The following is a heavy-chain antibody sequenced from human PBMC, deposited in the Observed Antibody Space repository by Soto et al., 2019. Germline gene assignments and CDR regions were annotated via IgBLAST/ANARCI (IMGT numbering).Heavy chain of an antibody. J-gene: IGHJ4*02. V-gene: IGHV4-34*01. CDR1: GGSFSGYY. CDR3: ARLPRPSSGWSSFDY. Sequence: QVQLQQWGAGLLKPSETLSLTCAVYGGSFSGYYWSWVRQPPGKGLEWIGEINHSGSTNYNPSLKSRVTISVDTAKNQFSLKVSSVTAADTAVYFCARLPRPSSGWSSFDYWGQGTLVTVSS. CDR2: INHSGST. D-gene: IGHD6-19*01.